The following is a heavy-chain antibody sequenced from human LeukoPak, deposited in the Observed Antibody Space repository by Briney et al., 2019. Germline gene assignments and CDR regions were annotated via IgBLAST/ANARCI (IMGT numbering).Heavy chain of an antibody. V-gene: IGHV3-48*01. CDR1: GFTFSSYS. CDR3: AREGHCSSTSCADAFDI. CDR2: ISSSSSTI. Sequence: GGSLRLSCAASGFTFSSYSMNWVRQAPGKGLEWVSYISSSSSTIYYADSVKGRFTISRDNAKNSLYLQMNSLRAEDTAVYYCAREGHCSSTSCADAFDIWGQGTMVTVSS. D-gene: IGHD2-2*01. J-gene: IGHJ3*02.